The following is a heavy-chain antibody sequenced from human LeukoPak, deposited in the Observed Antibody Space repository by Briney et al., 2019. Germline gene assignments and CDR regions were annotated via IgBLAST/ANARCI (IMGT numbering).Heavy chain of an antibody. Sequence: SETLSLTCAVYGGSFSGYYWSWIRQPPGKGLEWIGEINHSGSTNYNPSLKSRVTISVDTFKNQFSLKLSSVTAADTAVYYCARSGAIDLDYWGQGTLVTVSS. CDR1: GGSFSGYY. D-gene: IGHD3-10*01. CDR3: ARSGAIDLDY. V-gene: IGHV4-34*01. J-gene: IGHJ4*02. CDR2: INHSGST.